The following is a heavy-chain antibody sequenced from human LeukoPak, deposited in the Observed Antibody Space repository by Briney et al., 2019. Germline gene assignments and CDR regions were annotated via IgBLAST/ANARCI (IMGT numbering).Heavy chain of an antibody. CDR3: ASLIDYYIDY. V-gene: IGHV3-23*01. D-gene: IGHD2-21*01. J-gene: IGHJ4*02. CDR2: ISGSGGIT. Sequence: PGGSLRLSCAASAFNFSNYGMSWVRQAPGKGLEWVSAISGSGGITYYADSVKGRFTISRDNSKNMLYLQMKSLRAEDTAVYYCASLIDYYIDYWGQGTLVTVSS. CDR1: AFNFSNYG.